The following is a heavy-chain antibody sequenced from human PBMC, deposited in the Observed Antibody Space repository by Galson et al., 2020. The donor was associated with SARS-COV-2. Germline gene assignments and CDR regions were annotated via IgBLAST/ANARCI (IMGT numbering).Heavy chain of an antibody. D-gene: IGHD1-26*01. V-gene: IGHV3-23*01. J-gene: IGHJ3*02. CDR1: GLTFSFYA. CDR3: AKNKRDLLGAFDI. CDR2: ISGSGDGT. Sequence: GGSLRLSCGASGLTFSFYAMSWVRQAPGKGLEWVSAISGSGDGTYYVDSVKGRFTISRDNSKNTLFLQMNSLRAEDTAVYYCAKNKRDLLGAFDIWGEGTMVTVSS.